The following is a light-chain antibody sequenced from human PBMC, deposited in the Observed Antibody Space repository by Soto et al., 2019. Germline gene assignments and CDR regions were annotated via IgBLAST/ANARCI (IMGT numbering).Light chain of an antibody. CDR1: HRVSSGS. J-gene: IGKJ5*01. Sequence: PVERAPLSCRARHRVSSGSLAWYQQKPGQAPRLLIYGASGRATGIPDRFSGRGSGTDFTLTISRLEPEDFAVYYCQQYGSSPPLSTFCQVALLEIK. CDR2: GAS. CDR3: QQYGSSPPLST. V-gene: IGKV3-20*01.